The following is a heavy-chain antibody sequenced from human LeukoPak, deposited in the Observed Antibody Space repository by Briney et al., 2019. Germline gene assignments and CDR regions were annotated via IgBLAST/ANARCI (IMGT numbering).Heavy chain of an antibody. CDR3: ARDLSGIGYFDY. CDR1: RFTFSSYA. V-gene: IGHV3-30*04. CDR2: ISYDGSNK. D-gene: IGHD1-26*01. J-gene: IGHJ4*02. Sequence: GGSLRLSCAASRFTFSSYAMHWVRQAPGKGLEWVAVISYDGSNKYYADSVKGRFTISRDNSKNTLYLQMNSLRAEDTAVYYCARDLSGIGYFDYWGQGTLVTVSS.